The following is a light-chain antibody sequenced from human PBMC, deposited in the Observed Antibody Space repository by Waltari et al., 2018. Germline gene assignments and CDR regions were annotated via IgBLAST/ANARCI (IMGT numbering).Light chain of an antibody. CDR1: KLGDKY. CDR2: QDS. V-gene: IGLV3-1*01. J-gene: IGLJ2*01. CDR3: QAWDSSVV. Sequence: SYELTQPPSVSVSPGQTASITCSGDKLGDKYACWYQQRPGQSPVLVIYQDSKRPSGIPDRFAGSNSGNTATLPISGTQAMDEADYYCQAWDSSVVFGGGTKLTVL.